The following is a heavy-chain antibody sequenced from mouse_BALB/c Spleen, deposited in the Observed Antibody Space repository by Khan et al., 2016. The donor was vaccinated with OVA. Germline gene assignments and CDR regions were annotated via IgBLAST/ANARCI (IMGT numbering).Heavy chain of an antibody. D-gene: IGHD3-2*02. V-gene: IGHV1S132*01. CDR1: GYIFTSYW. J-gene: IGHJ2*01. CDR3: AREEALYYFDY. Sequence: VQLQESGAELVRPGASVKLSCKTSGYIFTSYWIHWVKQRSGKGLEWFARIFPGTDNTYYNEKLKDKVTLTADKSSSTAYMQLSSLKSEDSAVYFCAREEALYYFDYWGQGTTLTVSS. CDR2: IFPGTDNT.